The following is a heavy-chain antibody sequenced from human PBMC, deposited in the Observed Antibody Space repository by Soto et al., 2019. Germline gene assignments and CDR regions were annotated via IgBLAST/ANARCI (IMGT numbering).Heavy chain of an antibody. V-gene: IGHV3-66*01. CDR1: GFTVSSNY. CDR3: AAGAVYYYYYYMDV. Sequence: EVQLVESGGGLVQPGGSLRLSCAASGFTVSSNYMSWVRQAPGKGLEWVSVIYSGGSTYYADSVKGRFTISRDNSKNTLYLQMNSLRAEDTAVYYCAAGAVYYYYYYMDVWGKGITVTVSS. J-gene: IGHJ6*03. CDR2: IYSGGST. D-gene: IGHD3-10*01.